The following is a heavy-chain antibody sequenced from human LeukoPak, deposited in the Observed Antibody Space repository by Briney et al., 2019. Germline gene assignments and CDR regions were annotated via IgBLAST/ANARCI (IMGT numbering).Heavy chain of an antibody. J-gene: IGHJ4*02. V-gene: IGHV3-30-3*01. D-gene: IGHD2-2*01. CDR2: ISYDGSNK. CDR3: ARGYCSSTSCYGFDY. CDR1: GFTFSSYA. Sequence: GGSLRLSCAASGFTFSSYAMHWVRQAPGKGLEWVAVISYDGSNKYYADSVKGRFTISRDNSKNALYLQMNSLRAEDTAVYYCARGYCSSTSCYGFDYWGQGTLVTVSS.